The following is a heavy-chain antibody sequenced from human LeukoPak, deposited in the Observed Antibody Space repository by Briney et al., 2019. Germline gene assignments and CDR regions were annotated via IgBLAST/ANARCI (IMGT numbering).Heavy chain of an antibody. CDR2: IYPGDSDT. CDR3: VRGVSSTAARWFDP. CDR1: GYSFTSYW. D-gene: IGHD2-2*01. V-gene: IGHV5-51*01. Sequence: GESLKISCKGSGYSFTSYWIGWVRQMPGKGLEWMGIIYPGDSDTSYSPSFQGQVTISADKSISTAYLQWSSLKASDTGTYYCVRGVSSTAARWFDPWGQGTLVTVSS. J-gene: IGHJ5*02.